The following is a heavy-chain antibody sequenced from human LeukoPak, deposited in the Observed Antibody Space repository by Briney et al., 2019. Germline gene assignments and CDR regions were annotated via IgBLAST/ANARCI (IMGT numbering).Heavy chain of an antibody. CDR1: GDSISSSSYY. D-gene: IGHD6-6*01. V-gene: IGHV4-39*07. Sequence: SETLSLTCTVSGDSISSSSYYWGWIRQPPGKGLEWIGSIYYSGSTYYNPSLKSRVTISVDTSKNQFSLKLSSVTAADTAVYYCARDLSGVYSSSLAFDYWGQGTLVTVSS. J-gene: IGHJ4*02. CDR2: IYYSGST. CDR3: ARDLSGVYSSSLAFDY.